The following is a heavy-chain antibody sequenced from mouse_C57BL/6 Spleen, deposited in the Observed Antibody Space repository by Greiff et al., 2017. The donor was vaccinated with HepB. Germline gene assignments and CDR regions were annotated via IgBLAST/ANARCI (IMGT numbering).Heavy chain of an antibody. Sequence: EVQLQQSGPELVKPGASVKISCKASGYTFTDYYMNWVKQSHGKSLEWIGDINPNNGGTSYNQKFKGKATLTVDKSSSNAYMELRSLTSEDSAFYYCARKDGNYVCYAMDYWGQGTSVTVSS. CDR3: ARKDGNYVCYAMDY. J-gene: IGHJ4*01. D-gene: IGHD2-1*01. CDR1: GYTFTDYY. V-gene: IGHV1-26*01. CDR2: INPNNGGT.